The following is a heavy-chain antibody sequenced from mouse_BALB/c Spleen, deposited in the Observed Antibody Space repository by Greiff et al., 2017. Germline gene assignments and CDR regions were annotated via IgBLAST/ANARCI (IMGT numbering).Heavy chain of an antibody. V-gene: IGHV1S56*01. D-gene: IGHD2-4*01. CDR1: GYTFTSYY. Sequence: QVQLQQSGPELVKPGASVKMSCKASGYTFTSYYIHWVKQRPGQGLEWIGWIYPGDGSTKYNEKFKGKTTLTADKSSSTAYMLLSSLTSEDSAIYFCARGAYDYDVWFAYWGQGTLVTVSA. J-gene: IGHJ3*01. CDR2: IYPGDGST. CDR3: ARGAYDYDVWFAY.